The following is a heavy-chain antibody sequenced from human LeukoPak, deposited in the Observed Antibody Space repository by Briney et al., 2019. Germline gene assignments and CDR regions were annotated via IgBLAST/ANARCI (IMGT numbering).Heavy chain of an antibody. J-gene: IGHJ3*02. V-gene: IGHV3-23*01. Sequence: GGSLRLSCAASGFTFNIYAMSWVRQAPGKGLEYVSVISNTGDNTYYADSVKGRFTISRDNSKNTLYLQMNSLRAEDTAVYYCAKVRVQLVPDAFDIWGQGTMVTVSS. CDR3: AKVRVQLVPDAFDI. D-gene: IGHD6-6*01. CDR2: ISNTGDNT. CDR1: GFTFNIYA.